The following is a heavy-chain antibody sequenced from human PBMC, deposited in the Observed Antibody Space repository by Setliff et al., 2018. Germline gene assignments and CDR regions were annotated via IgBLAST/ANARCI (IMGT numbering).Heavy chain of an antibody. Sequence: RASVQVPCKTSGYAFTDYGETWVGQAPGQGLEWVGWISTYTGNAYYAPKFQGRVPLTTDTSTTTASMDLRSLRPDDPAIYLCSMLVRFCTRTSCQRLSGDDSGAQGTGVTSPQ. CDR3: SMLVRFCTRTSCQRLSGDDS. CDR2: ISTYTGNA. V-gene: IGHV1-18*01. D-gene: IGHD2-2*01. CDR1: GYAFTDYG. J-gene: IGHJ4*02.